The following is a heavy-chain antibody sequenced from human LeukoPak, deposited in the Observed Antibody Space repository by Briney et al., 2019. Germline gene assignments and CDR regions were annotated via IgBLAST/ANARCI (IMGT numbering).Heavy chain of an antibody. CDR3: ARGSGWHDY. V-gene: IGHV4-59*12. J-gene: IGHJ4*02. CDR2: IYYSGST. CDR1: GGSINNYY. Sequence: SETLSLTCTVSGGSINNYYWNWIRQSPGKGLEWIGYIYYSGSTSYNPSLRSPVTISVDTSKSQFSLKLSSVTGADTAVYYCARGSGWHDYWGQGTLVTVSS. D-gene: IGHD6-19*01.